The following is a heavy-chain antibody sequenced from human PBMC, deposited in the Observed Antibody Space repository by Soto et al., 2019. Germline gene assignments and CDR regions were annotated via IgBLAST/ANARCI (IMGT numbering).Heavy chain of an antibody. CDR2: ISSSSSYI. J-gene: IGHJ6*02. D-gene: IGHD2-2*01. V-gene: IGHV3-21*01. CDR3: ARDPRTYCSSTSCQRYYYYYGMDV. CDR1: GFTFSSYS. Sequence: EVQLVESGGGLVKPGGSLRLSCAASGFTFSSYSMNWVRQAPGKGLEWVSSISSSSSYIYYADSVKGRFTITRDNAKNSLYLQMTSLRAEDTAVYYCARDPRTYCSSTSCQRYYYYYGMDVWGQGTTVTVSS.